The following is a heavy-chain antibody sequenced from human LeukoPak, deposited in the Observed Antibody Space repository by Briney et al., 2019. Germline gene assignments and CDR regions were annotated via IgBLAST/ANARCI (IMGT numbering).Heavy chain of an antibody. J-gene: IGHJ4*02. V-gene: IGHV3-23*01. Sequence: PGGSLRLSCAASGFTFSDYAMSGVRQAPGKGVEWVSLISVVGGSTDYADSVKGRFTISRDNSKNTLYLQMNSLRAEDTAVYYCAKVVPATGSDYWGQGTLVTVSS. CDR1: GFTFSDYA. CDR3: AKVVPATGSDY. CDR2: ISVVGGST. D-gene: IGHD6-13*01.